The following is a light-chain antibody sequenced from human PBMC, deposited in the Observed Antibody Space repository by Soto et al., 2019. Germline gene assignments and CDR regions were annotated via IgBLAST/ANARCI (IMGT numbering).Light chain of an antibody. J-gene: IGKJ2*01. CDR3: QQSSDIPYT. V-gene: IGKV1-39*01. Sequence: DIQMTQSPSSLSASVGDRVTVTCRASQSISTYLNWYQQNPGKAPKLLIYAASSLQSGVPSRFSGSGSGTEFTLTISRLQPEDFATYYCQQSSDIPYTFGQGTKLEIK. CDR1: QSISTY. CDR2: AAS.